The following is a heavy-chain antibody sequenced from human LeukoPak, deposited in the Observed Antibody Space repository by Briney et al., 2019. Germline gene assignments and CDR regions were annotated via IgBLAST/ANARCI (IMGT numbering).Heavy chain of an antibody. CDR2: INPNSGGT. CDR3: ARGDPRSRYDSSGYRPNFDP. J-gene: IGHJ5*02. V-gene: IGHV1-2*06. D-gene: IGHD3-22*01. CDR1: GYTFTGYY. Sequence: ASVKVSCKASGYTFTGYYLYWVRQAPGQGLEWMGRINPNSGGTNYAQKFQGRVTMTRDTSTSTVYMELSSLRSEDTAVYYCARGDPRSRYDSSGYRPNFDPWGQGTLVTVSS.